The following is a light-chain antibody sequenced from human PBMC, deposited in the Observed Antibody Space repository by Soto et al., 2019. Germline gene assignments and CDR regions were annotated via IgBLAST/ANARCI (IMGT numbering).Light chain of an antibody. V-gene: IGKV3-15*01. J-gene: IGKJ4*01. Sequence: DIVMTQSPATLSVSPGEGATLSCRASQSVSSNLAWYQQRPGQAPRLLIYGASTRATGIPARFSGSGSGTEFTLSISSLQSEDFAVYYCQQDNNWPPLTFGGGTKVEIK. CDR2: GAS. CDR3: QQDNNWPPLT. CDR1: QSVSSN.